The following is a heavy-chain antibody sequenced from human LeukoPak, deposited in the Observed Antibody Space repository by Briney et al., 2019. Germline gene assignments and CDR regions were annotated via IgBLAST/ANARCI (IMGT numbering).Heavy chain of an antibody. V-gene: IGHV3-21*01. J-gene: IGHJ4*02. CDR1: GFTFCSYS. CDR3: ARDRAPYYYDSSGYDY. CDR2: ISSSSSYI. Sequence: GGSLRLSCAASGFTFCSYSMNWVRQAPGKGLEWVSSISSSSSYIYYADSVKGRFTISRDNAKNSLYLQMNSLRAEDTAVYYCARDRAPYYYDSSGYDYWGQGTLVTVSS. D-gene: IGHD3-22*01.